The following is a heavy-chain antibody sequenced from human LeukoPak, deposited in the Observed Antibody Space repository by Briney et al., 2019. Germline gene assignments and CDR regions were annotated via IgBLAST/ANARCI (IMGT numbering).Heavy chain of an antibody. V-gene: IGHV3-23*01. Sequence: GGSLRLSCAASGFTFSSYAMSWVRQAPGKGLEWVSAISGSGDTTYYADSVKGWFTMSRDNSKNTLYLQMNSLRADDTAVYYCAKDSSGYPPFDYWGQGTLVTVSS. CDR1: GFTFSSYA. CDR3: AKDSSGYPPFDY. J-gene: IGHJ4*02. D-gene: IGHD3-22*01. CDR2: ISGSGDTT.